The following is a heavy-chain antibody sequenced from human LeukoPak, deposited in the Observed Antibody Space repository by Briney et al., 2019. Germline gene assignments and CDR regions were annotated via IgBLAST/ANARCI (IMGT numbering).Heavy chain of an antibody. CDR3: AKVGENVLKIYPHSYYFDS. CDR1: EFTFSNYW. D-gene: IGHD2-8*02. J-gene: IGHJ4*02. Sequence: PGGSLGLSCAASEFTFSNYWMTWVRQAPGKGLEWVANIKKDGSEKYYVDSVKGRFTSSRDNSKNTLYLDMNSLRAEDAAMYYCAKVGENVLKIYPHSYYFDSWGQGTLVTVSS. V-gene: IGHV3-7*03. CDR2: IKKDGSEK.